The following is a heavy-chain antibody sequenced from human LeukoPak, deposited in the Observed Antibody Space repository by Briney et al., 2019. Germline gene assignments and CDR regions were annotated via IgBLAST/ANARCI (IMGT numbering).Heavy chain of an antibody. CDR1: GFTFSSYA. J-gene: IGHJ2*01. Sequence: GGSLRLSCAASGFTFSSYAMSWVRQGPGKGLEWVSGISGSGTSTDYADSVKGRFTISRDNSKNTLYLQMNSLRAEDTAVYYCAKDQSVKGYSPRGVFDLWGRGTLVTVSS. CDR2: ISGSGTST. V-gene: IGHV3-23*01. CDR3: AKDQSVKGYSPRGVFDL. D-gene: IGHD6-13*01.